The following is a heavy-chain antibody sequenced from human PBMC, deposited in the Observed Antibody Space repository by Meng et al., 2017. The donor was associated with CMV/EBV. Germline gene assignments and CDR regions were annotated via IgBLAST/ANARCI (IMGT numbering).Heavy chain of an antibody. D-gene: IGHD5-24*01. CDR3: ASSGGDGYSLDY. Sequence: GSLRLSCTVSGGSISSSSYYWGWIRQPPGKGLEWIGSIYYSGSTYYNPSLKSRVTISVDTSKNQFSLKLSSVTAADTAVYYCASSGGDGYSLDYWGQGTLVTVSS. J-gene: IGHJ4*02. V-gene: IGHV4-39*01. CDR1: GGSISSSSYY. CDR2: IYYSGST.